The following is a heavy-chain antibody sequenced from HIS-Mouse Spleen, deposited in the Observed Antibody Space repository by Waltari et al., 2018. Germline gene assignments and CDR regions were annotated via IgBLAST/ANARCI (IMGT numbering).Heavy chain of an antibody. V-gene: IGHV4-39*07. D-gene: IGHD6-13*01. Sequence: QLQLQESGPGLVKPSETLSLTCTVSGGSISSSSYYWGWIRQPPGKGLEWIGSIYYSWRTYYSPSLKSRVTISVDTSKNQFSLKLSSVTAADTAVYYCAREIPYSSSWYDWYFDLWGRGTLVTVSS. CDR1: GGSISSSSYY. CDR2: IYYSWRT. CDR3: AREIPYSSSWYDWYFDL. J-gene: IGHJ2*01.